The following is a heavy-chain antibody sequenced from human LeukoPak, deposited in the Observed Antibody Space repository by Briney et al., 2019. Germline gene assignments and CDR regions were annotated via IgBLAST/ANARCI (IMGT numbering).Heavy chain of an antibody. V-gene: IGHV1-69*05. CDR1: GGTFSSYA. J-gene: IGHJ4*02. D-gene: IGHD2-21*01. CDR2: IIPIFGTA. CDR3: ASGLNGHIVVGPFDY. Sequence: ASVKVSCKASGGTFSSYAISWVRQAPGQGLEWMGGIIPIFGTANYAQKFQGRVTITTDESTSTAYMELSSLRSEDTAVYYCASGLNGHIVVGPFDYWGQGTLVTVSS.